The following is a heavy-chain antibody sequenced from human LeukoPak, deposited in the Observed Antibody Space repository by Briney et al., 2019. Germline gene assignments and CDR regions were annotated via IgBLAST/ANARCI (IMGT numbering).Heavy chain of an antibody. CDR1: GFTFDGYA. Sequence: PGRSLRLSCAASGFTFDGYAIHWVRQAPGKGLEWVSGISWNSGSMGYADSVKGRFTISRDNAKNSLYLQMNSLRDEDTAVYYCARSNQYSSSWLDYWGQGTLVTVSS. V-gene: IGHV3-9*01. J-gene: IGHJ4*02. CDR2: ISWNSGSM. D-gene: IGHD6-13*01. CDR3: ARSNQYSSSWLDY.